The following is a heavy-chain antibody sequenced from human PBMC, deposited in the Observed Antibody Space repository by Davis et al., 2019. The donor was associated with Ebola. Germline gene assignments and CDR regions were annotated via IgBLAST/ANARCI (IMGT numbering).Heavy chain of an antibody. CDR1: GYTFTGYY. V-gene: IGHV1-46*01. D-gene: IGHD2-15*01. CDR2: INPSGGST. CDR3: ARENCSGGSCYFLLSV. J-gene: IGHJ6*02. Sequence: ASVKVSCKASGYTFTGYYMHWVRQAPGQGLEWMGIINPSGGSTSYAQKFQGRVTMTRDTSTSTVYMELSSLRSDDTAVYYCARENCSGGSCYFLLSVWGQGTTVTVSS.